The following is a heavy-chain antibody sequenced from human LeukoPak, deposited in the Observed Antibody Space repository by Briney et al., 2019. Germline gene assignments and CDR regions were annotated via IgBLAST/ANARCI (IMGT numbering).Heavy chain of an antibody. J-gene: IGHJ6*02. CDR1: GFTFSSYE. CDR2: ISSSGSTI. Sequence: GGSLRLSCAASGFTFSSYEMNWVRQAPGKGLEWVSYISSSGSTIYYADSVKGRFTISRDNAKNSLYLQMNSLRAEDTAVYCCARDYCSSTSCYSPGMDVWGQGTTVTVSS. D-gene: IGHD2-2*02. CDR3: ARDYCSSTSCYSPGMDV. V-gene: IGHV3-48*03.